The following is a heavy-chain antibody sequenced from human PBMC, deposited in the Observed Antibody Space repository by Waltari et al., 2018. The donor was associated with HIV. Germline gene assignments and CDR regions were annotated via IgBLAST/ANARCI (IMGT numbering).Heavy chain of an antibody. V-gene: IGHV3-48*03. Sequence: EVQVVESGGGLVQPGGSLRLSCAASGLTFSTYEMNWVRQAPGKGLGWVSYISSSASTIYYADSVKGRFTISRDNAKNSLYLQMNSLRAEDTAVYFCARDGSSYYGLDYWGRGTLVTVSS. D-gene: IGHD1-26*01. CDR2: ISSSASTI. CDR1: GLTFSTYE. CDR3: ARDGSSYYGLDY. J-gene: IGHJ4*02.